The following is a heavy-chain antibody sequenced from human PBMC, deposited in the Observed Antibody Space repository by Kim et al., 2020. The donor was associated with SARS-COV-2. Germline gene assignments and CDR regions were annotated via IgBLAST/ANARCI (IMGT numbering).Heavy chain of an antibody. J-gene: IGHJ6*02. V-gene: IGHV4-59*01. Sequence: LKSRVTISVDTSKSQFSLKLSSVTAADTAVYYCASLDSSGYYSYYYGMDVWGQGTTVTVSS. CDR3: ASLDSSGYYSYYYGMDV. D-gene: IGHD3-22*01.